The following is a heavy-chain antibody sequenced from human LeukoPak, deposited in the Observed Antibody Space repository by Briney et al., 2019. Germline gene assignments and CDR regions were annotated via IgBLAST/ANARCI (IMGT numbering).Heavy chain of an antibody. CDR1: GYTFTSYD. Sequence: ASVKVSCKASGYTFTSYDINWVRQATGQGLEWMGGMNPNSGNTGYAQKFQGRVTMTRNTSISTAYMELSSLRSEDTAVYYCARGATYYDFWSGYQQYSFDYWGQGTLVTVSS. D-gene: IGHD3-3*01. J-gene: IGHJ4*02. CDR3: ARGATYYDFWSGYQQYSFDY. V-gene: IGHV1-8*01. CDR2: MNPNSGNT.